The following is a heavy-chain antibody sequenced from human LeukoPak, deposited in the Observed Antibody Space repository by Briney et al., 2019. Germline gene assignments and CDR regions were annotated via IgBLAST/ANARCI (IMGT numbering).Heavy chain of an antibody. CDR3: ARDEGAYSSPPDY. CDR1: GFTFSSYS. Sequence: GGSLRLSCAASGFTFSSYSMNWVRQAPGKGLEWVSSISSSSSYIYYADSVKGRFTVSRDDAKNSLYLQMNSLRADDTAVYYCARDEGAYSSPPDYWGQGTLVTVSS. V-gene: IGHV3-21*01. J-gene: IGHJ4*02. CDR2: ISSSSSYI. D-gene: IGHD6-13*01.